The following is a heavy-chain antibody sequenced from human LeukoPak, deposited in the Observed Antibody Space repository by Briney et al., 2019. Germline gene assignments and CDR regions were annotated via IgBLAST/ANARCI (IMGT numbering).Heavy chain of an antibody. J-gene: IGHJ6*03. V-gene: IGHV3-48*04. D-gene: IGHD2-2*02. Sequence: GGSLRLSCAASGFTFSSYSMNWVRQAPGKGLEWVSYISSSSSTIYYADSVKGRFTISRDNAKNSLYLQMNSLRAEDTAVYYCAREDLGYCSSTSCYKKYYYYYMDVWGKGTTVTVSS. CDR3: AREDLGYCSSTSCYKKYYYYYMDV. CDR1: GFTFSSYS. CDR2: ISSSSSTI.